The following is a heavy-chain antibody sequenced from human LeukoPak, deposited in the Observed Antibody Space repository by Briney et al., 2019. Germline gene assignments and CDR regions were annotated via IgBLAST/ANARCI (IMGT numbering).Heavy chain of an antibody. CDR3: ARDPSGGDGYNTLFDY. CDR2: IIPILGIA. J-gene: IGHJ4*02. CDR1: GGTFSSYA. V-gene: IGHV1-69*04. Sequence: GASVKVSCKASGGTFSSYAISWVRQAPGQGLEWMGRIIPILGIANYAQKFQGRVTITADKSTSTVYMELSSLRSEDTAVYYCARDPSGGDGYNTLFDYWGQGTLVTVSS. D-gene: IGHD5-24*01.